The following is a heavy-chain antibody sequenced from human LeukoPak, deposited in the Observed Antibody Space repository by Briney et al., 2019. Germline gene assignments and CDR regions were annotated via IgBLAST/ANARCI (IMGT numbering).Heavy chain of an antibody. V-gene: IGHV4-59*01. J-gene: IGHJ4*02. CDR1: GGSFSSYY. D-gene: IGHD3-22*01. CDR2: IYYSGST. Sequence: PSETLSLTCTVSGGSFSSYYWSSIRQPPGKGLVWIGYIYYSGSTNYNPSLKSRVTMSIDTSKNQFSLKVTSVTAADTAVYYCARVDYDSSCYFDYWGQGTPVTVSS. CDR3: ARVDYDSSCYFDY.